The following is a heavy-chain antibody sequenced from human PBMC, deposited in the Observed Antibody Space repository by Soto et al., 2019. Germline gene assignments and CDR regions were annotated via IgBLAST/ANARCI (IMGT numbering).Heavy chain of an antibody. V-gene: IGHV4-59*01. Sequence: SEPLSLTCTVSGGSISSYYWSWIRQPPGKGLEWIGYIYYSGSTSYNPSVKSRVTISVDTSKNQFSLKVSSVTAADTAVYYCARGYSSSRLFDYWGQGTLVTVSS. CDR1: GGSISSYY. CDR2: IYYSGST. J-gene: IGHJ4*02. CDR3: ARGYSSSRLFDY. D-gene: IGHD2-2*01.